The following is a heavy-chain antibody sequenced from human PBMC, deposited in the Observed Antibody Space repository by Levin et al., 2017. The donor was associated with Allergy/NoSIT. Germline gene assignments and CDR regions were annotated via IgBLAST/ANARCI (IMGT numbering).Heavy chain of an antibody. D-gene: IGHD6-25*01. Sequence: GGSLRLSCAASGFTFSNSWMHWVRQAPGEGLVWVSRINSDGSSIVYADSVKGRFTISRDNAKNTVYLQMNSLTAEDTAVYFCAREPTSGLDVWGQGTMVTVSS. CDR1: GFTFSNSW. J-gene: IGHJ3*01. V-gene: IGHV3-74*01. CDR2: INSDGSSI. CDR3: AREPTSGLDV.